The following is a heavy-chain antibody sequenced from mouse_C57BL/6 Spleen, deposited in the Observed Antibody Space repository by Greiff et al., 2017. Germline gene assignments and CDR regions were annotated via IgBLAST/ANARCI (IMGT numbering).Heavy chain of an antibody. Sequence: QVQLQQSGAELVKPGASVKLSCKASGYTFTSYWMHWVKQRPGQGLEWIGMIHPNSGSTNYNEKFKSKATLTVDKSSSTAYMQLSSLTSEDSAVYYCARLANFSWFAYWGQGTLVTVSA. D-gene: IGHD4-1*01. CDR2: IHPNSGST. CDR1: GYTFTSYW. CDR3: ARLANFSWFAY. J-gene: IGHJ3*01. V-gene: IGHV1-64*01.